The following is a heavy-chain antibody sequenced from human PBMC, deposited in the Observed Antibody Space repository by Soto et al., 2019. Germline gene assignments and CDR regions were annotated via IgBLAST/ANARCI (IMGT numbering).Heavy chain of an antibody. CDR2: IYYSGNT. Sequence: QVQLQESGPGLVKPSETLSLTCIVSGGSISGYYWSWIRQPPGKGLEWIGYIYYSGNTNYNPSLKSRVTISVDTSKNQFSLKLSTMTAADTAVYYCARHFSSGWYYYFDYWGQGTLVIVSS. CDR1: GGSISGYY. D-gene: IGHD6-19*01. J-gene: IGHJ4*02. V-gene: IGHV4-59*08. CDR3: ARHFSSGWYYYFDY.